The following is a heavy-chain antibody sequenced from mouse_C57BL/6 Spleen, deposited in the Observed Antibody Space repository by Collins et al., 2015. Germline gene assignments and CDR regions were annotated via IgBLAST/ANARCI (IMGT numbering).Heavy chain of an antibody. J-gene: IGHJ4*01. CDR1: GYTFTNYW. CDR2: IYPGGGYT. Sequence: QVQLQQSGAELVRPGTSVKMSCKASGYTFTNYWIGWAKQRPGHGLEWIGDIYPGGGYTNYNEKFKGKATLTADKSSSTAYMQFSSLTSEDSAIYYCAKVECGSRNYYAMDYWGQGTSVTVSS. D-gene: IGHD1-1*01. V-gene: IGHV1-63*01. CDR3: AKVECGSRNYYAMDY.